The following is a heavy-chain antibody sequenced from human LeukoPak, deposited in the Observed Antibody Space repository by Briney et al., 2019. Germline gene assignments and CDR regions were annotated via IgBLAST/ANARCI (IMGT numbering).Heavy chain of an antibody. D-gene: IGHD6-19*01. J-gene: IGHJ1*01. CDR3: ARMARGLSSGWYSEYFQH. CDR1: GFTISSYA. CDR2: ISYDGSNK. V-gene: IGHV3-30-3*01. Sequence: PGGSLRLSCAASGFTISSYAMHWVRQAPGKGLEWVAVISYDGSNKYYADSVKGRFTISRDNSKNTLYLQMNSLRAEDTAVYYCARMARGLSSGWYSEYFQHWGQGTLVTVSS.